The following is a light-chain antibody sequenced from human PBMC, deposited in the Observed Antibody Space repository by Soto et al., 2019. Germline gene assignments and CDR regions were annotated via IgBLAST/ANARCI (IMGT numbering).Light chain of an antibody. CDR1: SSDVGPYNY. J-gene: IGLJ3*02. CDR3: SSYTTSSTLV. V-gene: IGLV2-14*01. Sequence: QSALTQPASVSGSPGQSITISCTGTSSDVGPYNYVSWYQHHPGKAPKLLIYEVTKRPSGVSNRFSGSKSGNTASLTISGLQAEDEADYYCSSYTTSSTLVFGRGTQLTVL. CDR2: EVT.